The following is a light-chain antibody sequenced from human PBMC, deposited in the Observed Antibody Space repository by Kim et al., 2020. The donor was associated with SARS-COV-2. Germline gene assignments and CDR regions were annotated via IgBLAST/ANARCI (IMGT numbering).Light chain of an antibody. CDR1: KLGDKY. V-gene: IGLV3-1*01. CDR2: QDD. CDR3: QAWDTTTEAV. J-gene: IGLJ2*01. Sequence: SYELTQPPSMSVSPGQTASISCSGDKLGDKYACWYQQKPGQSPVLVIYQDDKRPLGIPERFSGSNSGNTATLTISGPQAMDEADYYCQAWDTTTEAVFGG.